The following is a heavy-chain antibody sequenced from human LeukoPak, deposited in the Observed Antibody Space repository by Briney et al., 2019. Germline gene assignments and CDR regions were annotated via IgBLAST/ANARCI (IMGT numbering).Heavy chain of an antibody. V-gene: IGHV3-53*01. D-gene: IGHD1-14*01. J-gene: IGHJ4*02. Sequence: GGSLRLSCAASGITVGNSYFSWVRQAPGKGLEWVALIYSGGGTVYADSVKGRFTISRDSSKNTLFLQMNSLKPEDTAMYHCTRNRPETPLGYWGQGTLVTVSS. CDR2: IYSGGGT. CDR3: TRNRPETPLGY. CDR1: GITVGNSY.